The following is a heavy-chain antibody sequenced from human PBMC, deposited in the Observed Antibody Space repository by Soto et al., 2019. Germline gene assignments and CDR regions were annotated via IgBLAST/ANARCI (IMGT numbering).Heavy chain of an antibody. D-gene: IGHD3-22*01. J-gene: IGHJ5*02. V-gene: IGHV4-59*12. Sequence: PSETLSLTCTVPGGSISGYYWSWIRQSPEKGLEWIGYTYYSGSTNCNPSLKSRVTISVDKSKNQFSLKLSSVTAADTAVYYCARLSSGHSNWFDPWGQGTLVTVSS. CDR1: GGSISGYY. CDR2: TYYSGST. CDR3: ARLSSGHSNWFDP.